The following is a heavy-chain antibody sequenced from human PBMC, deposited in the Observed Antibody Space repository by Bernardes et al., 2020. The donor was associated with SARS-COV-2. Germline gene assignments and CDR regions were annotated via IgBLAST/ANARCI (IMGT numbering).Heavy chain of an antibody. CDR3: ATGTKPILGYYGMDV. Sequence: ASVKVSCKVSGYTLTALSMQWVRQAPGKGLEWVGGFDSEHGETLYAQKFQGRVIMTEDTSTDTAYMELSSLRSEDTAVYYCATGTKPILGYYGMDVWGQGTTVTVSS. CDR1: GYTLTALS. D-gene: IGHD2-8*01. CDR2: FDSEHGET. J-gene: IGHJ6*02. V-gene: IGHV1-24*01.